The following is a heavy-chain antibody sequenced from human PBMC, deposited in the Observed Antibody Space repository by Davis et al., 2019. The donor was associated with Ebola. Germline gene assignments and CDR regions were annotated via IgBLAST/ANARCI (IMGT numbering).Heavy chain of an antibody. Sequence: GGSLRLSCAASGFTFSGSAMHWVRQASGKGLEWVGRIRSKANSYATAYAASVKGRFTISRDNSKNTLYLQMNSLRAEDTAVYYCAKEAAHCSGGSCLPYYYYYGMDVWGQGTTVTVSS. CDR2: IRSKANSYAT. V-gene: IGHV3-73*01. D-gene: IGHD2-15*01. CDR1: GFTFSGSA. J-gene: IGHJ6*02. CDR3: AKEAAHCSGGSCLPYYYYYGMDV.